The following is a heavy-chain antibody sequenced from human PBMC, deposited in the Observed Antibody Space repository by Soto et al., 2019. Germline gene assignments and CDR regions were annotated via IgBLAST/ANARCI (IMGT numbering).Heavy chain of an antibody. CDR3: AKDGYSSSYFDY. J-gene: IGHJ4*02. D-gene: IGHD6-13*01. CDR2: ISYDGSNK. V-gene: IGHV3-30*18. CDR1: GFTFSSYG. Sequence: QVQLVESGGGVVQPGRSLRLSCAASGFTFSSYGMHWVRQAPGKGLEWVAVISYDGSNKYYADSVKGRFTISRDNSKNTLYLQMNSLRAEDTAVYYCAKDGYSSSYFDYWGQGTLVTVSS.